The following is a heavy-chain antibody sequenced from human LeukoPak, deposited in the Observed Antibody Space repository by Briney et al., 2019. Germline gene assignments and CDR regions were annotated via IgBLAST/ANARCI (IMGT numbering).Heavy chain of an antibody. D-gene: IGHD6-6*01. Sequence: SETLSLTCTVYGGSISSSGSFWGWVRQSPGKGLEWIGNIFYDGSTYYNPSLKSRVTISVDTSKNQFSLKLSSVTAADTAVYYCARREGTRPMDYWGQGTLVTVSS. V-gene: IGHV4-39*01. CDR3: ARREGTRPMDY. J-gene: IGHJ4*02. CDR2: IFYDGST. CDR1: GGSISSSGSF.